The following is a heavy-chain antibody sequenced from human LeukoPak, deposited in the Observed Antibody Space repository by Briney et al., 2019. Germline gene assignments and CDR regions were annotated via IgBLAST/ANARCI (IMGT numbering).Heavy chain of an antibody. D-gene: IGHD3-22*01. J-gene: IGHJ4*02. CDR3: ASESIGNTYFDY. V-gene: IGHV1-8*01. CDR1: GYTFTSYD. Sequence: ASVKVSCKASGYTFTSYDINWVRQATGQGLEWMGWMNPNSGNTGYAQKFQGRVTMTRNTSISTAYMELSSLRSEDTAVYYCASESIGNTYFDYWGQGTLDTVPS. CDR2: MNPNSGNT.